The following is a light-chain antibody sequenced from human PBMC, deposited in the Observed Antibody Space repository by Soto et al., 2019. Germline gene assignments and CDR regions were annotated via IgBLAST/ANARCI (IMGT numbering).Light chain of an antibody. CDR1: QSIKNY. V-gene: IGKV1-39*01. Sequence: DIQMTQSPSSLSAAIGDRVTITCRASQSIKNYLNWYQYKPGAAPKLLIFGASNLESGVPSRFSGSGSGTEFTLSISSLQPEDFATYYCQQGYSTTPITFGQGTRLEIK. J-gene: IGKJ5*01. CDR2: GAS. CDR3: QQGYSTTPIT.